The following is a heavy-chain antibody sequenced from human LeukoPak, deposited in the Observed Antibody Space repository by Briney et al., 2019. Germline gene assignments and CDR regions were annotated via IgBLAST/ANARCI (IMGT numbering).Heavy chain of an antibody. V-gene: IGHV3-73*01. J-gene: IGHJ2*01. CDR1: GLTFSVSP. CDR3: SSKSSPSGWYFDL. Sequence: GGSLKLSCATSGLTFSVSPMHWVRQASGKGLEWVGRIRSKANLYATTYAASVRGRFSISRDDSKNTAYLQMNSLQTEDTAVYFCSSKSSPSGWYFDLWGRGTLVTVS. CDR2: IRSKANLYAT.